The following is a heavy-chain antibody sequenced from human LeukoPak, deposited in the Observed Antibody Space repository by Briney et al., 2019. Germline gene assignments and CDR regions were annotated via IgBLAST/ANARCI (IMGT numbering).Heavy chain of an antibody. CDR1: GFTFSSYA. D-gene: IGHD3-10*01. CDR3: AKDMDSKLYYYGSGSCLPFDY. J-gene: IGHJ4*02. V-gene: IGHV3-23*01. Sequence: GGSLRLSCAASGFTFSSYAMNWVRQAPGKGLEWVSGFSGSGGSIYYADSVKGRFTISRDNPKNTLYLQMNSLRAEDTAVYYCAKDMDSKLYYYGSGSCLPFDYWGQGTLVTVSS. CDR2: FSGSGGSI.